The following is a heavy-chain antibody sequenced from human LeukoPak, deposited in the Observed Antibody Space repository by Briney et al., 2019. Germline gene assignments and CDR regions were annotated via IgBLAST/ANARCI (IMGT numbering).Heavy chain of an antibody. Sequence: PSETLSLTCAVSGGSISSSSYYWGWIRQPPGKGLEWIGSIYYSGSTYYNPSLKSRVTISVDTSKNQFSLKLSSVTAADTAVYYCAKYDSSGYYYYWGQGTLVTVSS. CDR2: IYYSGST. CDR3: AKYDSSGYYYY. J-gene: IGHJ4*02. V-gene: IGHV4-39*07. D-gene: IGHD3-22*01. CDR1: GGSISSSSYY.